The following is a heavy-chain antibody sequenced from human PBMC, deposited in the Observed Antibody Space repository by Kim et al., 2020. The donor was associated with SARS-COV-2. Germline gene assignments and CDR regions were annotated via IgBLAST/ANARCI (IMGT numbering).Heavy chain of an antibody. D-gene: IGHD3-3*01. CDR3: ARSFGVAPPVDY. CDR2: IYYSGST. Sequence: SETLSLTCTVSGGSISSGGYYWSWIRQHPGKGLEWIGYIYYSGSTYYNPSLKSRVTISVDMSKNQFSLKLSSVTAADTAVYYCARSFGVAPPVDYWGQGTLVTVSS. J-gene: IGHJ4*02. CDR1: GGSISSGGYY. V-gene: IGHV4-31*03.